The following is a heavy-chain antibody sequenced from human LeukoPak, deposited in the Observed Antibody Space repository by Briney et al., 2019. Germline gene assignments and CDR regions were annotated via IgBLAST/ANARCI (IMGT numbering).Heavy chain of an antibody. Sequence: PSETLSLTCTVTGASISNYYWIWIRQPAGKGLEWIGLIYTSGNTNYNPPLKSRVTMSVDTSKNQFSLKLSSVTAADTAVYYCARVRGITSMAYFDYWGQGTLVTVSS. CDR1: GASISNYY. J-gene: IGHJ4*02. CDR2: IYTSGNT. V-gene: IGHV4-4*07. CDR3: ARVRGITSMAYFDY. D-gene: IGHD5-18*01.